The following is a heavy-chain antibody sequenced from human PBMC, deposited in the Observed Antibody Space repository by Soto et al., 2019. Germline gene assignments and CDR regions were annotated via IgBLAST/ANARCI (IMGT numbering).Heavy chain of an antibody. J-gene: IGHJ4*02. CDR1: GGTFNRDG. CDR3: ARIRHSRETGMPYFDA. V-gene: IGHV1-69*06. Sequence: QVQLVQSGAEVRKPGSSVRLSCKVSGGTFNRDGITWVRQAPGQVLEWMGEIIPILGTVKVAQKFQGRVTLRAAKSTDTAYIELSRLRSDDTALYYSARIRHSRETGMPYFDAGGQGNLVTVSS. D-gene: IGHD1-1*01. CDR2: IIPILGTV.